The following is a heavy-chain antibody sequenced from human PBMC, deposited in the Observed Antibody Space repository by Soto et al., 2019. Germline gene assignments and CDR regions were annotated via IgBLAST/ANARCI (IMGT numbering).Heavy chain of an antibody. CDR1: EFTFNNYA. Sequence: EVQLLESGGGLVQPGGSLRLSCADSEFTFNNYAVTWVRQAPGKGLEWVSAISGGGDTTSYADSVKGRFTVSRDGSKNTLYLQMSSLRAEDTALYYCAKGRGGSGSLTPRVDFWGQGTLVTVSS. V-gene: IGHV3-23*01. J-gene: IGHJ4*02. CDR3: AKGRGGSGSLTPRVDF. CDR2: ISGGGDTT. D-gene: IGHD3-10*01.